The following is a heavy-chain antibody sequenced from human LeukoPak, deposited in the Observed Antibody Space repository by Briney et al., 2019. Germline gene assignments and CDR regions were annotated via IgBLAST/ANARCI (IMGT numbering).Heavy chain of an antibody. CDR3: ARDQITIFGVVIPFDP. J-gene: IGHJ5*02. D-gene: IGHD3-3*01. CDR2: IYTSGST. CDR1: GGSLSSGSYY. Sequence: SETLSLTCTVSGGSLSSGSYYWSWIRQPAGKGLEWIGRIYTSGSTNYNPSLKNRVTISVDTSKNQFSLKLSSVTAADTAVYYCARDQITIFGVVIPFDPWGQGTLVTVSS. V-gene: IGHV4-61*02.